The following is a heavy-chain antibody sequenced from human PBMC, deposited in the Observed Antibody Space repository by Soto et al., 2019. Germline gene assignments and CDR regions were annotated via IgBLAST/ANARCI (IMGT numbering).Heavy chain of an antibody. CDR3: VGGSYSSSWFGFDF. CDR1: GYSFTSYG. Sequence: GASVKVSCKASGYSFTSYGMSWVRQAPGQGLEWMGSISPDNSSTKSAQKLQGRVTMTTDTSTSTAYMELRSLRSDDTAVYYCVGGSYSSSWFGFDFWGQGTPVTVSS. CDR2: ISPDNSST. V-gene: IGHV1-18*01. D-gene: IGHD6-13*01. J-gene: IGHJ4*02.